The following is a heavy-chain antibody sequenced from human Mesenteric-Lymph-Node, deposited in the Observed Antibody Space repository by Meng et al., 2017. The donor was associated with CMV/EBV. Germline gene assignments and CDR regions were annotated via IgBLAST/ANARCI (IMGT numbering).Heavy chain of an antibody. CDR2: IYYSGST. CDR3: ARIRRVTIFGVGGGRNYFDY. CDR1: GGSISSSSYY. Sequence: SETLSLTCTVSGGSISSSSYYWGWIRQPPGKGLEWIGSIYYSGSTYYNPSLKSRVTISVDTSKNQFSLKLSSVTAADTAVYYCARIRRVTIFGVGGGRNYFDYWGQGTLVTVSS. D-gene: IGHD3-3*01. J-gene: IGHJ4*02. V-gene: IGHV4-39*07.